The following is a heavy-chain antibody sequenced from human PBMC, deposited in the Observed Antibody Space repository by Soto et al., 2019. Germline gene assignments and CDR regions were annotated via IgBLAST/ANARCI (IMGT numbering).Heavy chain of an antibody. V-gene: IGHV3-33*01. Sequence: QVQLVESGGGVVQPGRSLRLSCAASGFTFSSYGMHWVRQAPGKGLEWVAVIWYDGSNKYYADSVKGRFTISRDNSKNSLYLQMNSLRAEDTAVYYCAAGSYYLDFDLGGRGTLVTVSS. D-gene: IGHD1-26*01. CDR2: IWYDGSNK. CDR3: AAGSYYLDFDL. CDR1: GFTFSSYG. J-gene: IGHJ2*01.